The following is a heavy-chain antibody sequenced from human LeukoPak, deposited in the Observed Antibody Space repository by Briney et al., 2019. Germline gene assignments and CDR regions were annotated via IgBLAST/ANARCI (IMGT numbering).Heavy chain of an antibody. CDR1: GFNLYDYG. CDR3: ARRWDLLPDH. J-gene: IGHJ4*02. V-gene: IGHV3-20*04. Sequence: GGSLRLSCAASGFNLYDYGMSWVRQAPGKGLEWVSGIAWDGGSTGYAVSVKGRFTISRDNSKNSFYLQINSLRVEDTALYYCARRWDLLPDHWGPGTLVTVSS. D-gene: IGHD1-26*01. CDR2: IAWDGGST.